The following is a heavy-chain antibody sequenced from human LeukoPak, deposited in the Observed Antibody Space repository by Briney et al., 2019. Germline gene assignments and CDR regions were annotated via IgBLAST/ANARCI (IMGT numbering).Heavy chain of an antibody. CDR3: ARENSVAGVNYYYYMDV. Sequence: GGSLRLSCAASGFTFSSYEMNWVRQAPGKGLEWVSYISSSGSTIYYADSVKGRFTISRDNAKNSLYLQMNSLRAEDTAVYYCARENSVAGVNYYYYMDVWGKGTTVTVSS. V-gene: IGHV3-48*03. D-gene: IGHD6-19*01. CDR1: GFTFSSYE. J-gene: IGHJ6*03. CDR2: ISSSGSTI.